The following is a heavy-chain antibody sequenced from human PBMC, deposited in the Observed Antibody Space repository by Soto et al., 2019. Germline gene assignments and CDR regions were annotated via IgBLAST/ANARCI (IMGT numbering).Heavy chain of an antibody. D-gene: IGHD3-22*01. J-gene: IGHJ4*01. Sequence: PGGSLRLSCAASGFTFSSYGMHWVRQAPGKGLEWVAVIWYDGRNKYYADSVKGRFTISRDNSKNMLYLQMNSLRAEDTAVYYCAGSSGYYLFDYWGHGTLVTVSS. CDR3: AGSSGYYLFDY. V-gene: IGHV3-33*01. CDR1: GFTFSSYG. CDR2: IWYDGRNK.